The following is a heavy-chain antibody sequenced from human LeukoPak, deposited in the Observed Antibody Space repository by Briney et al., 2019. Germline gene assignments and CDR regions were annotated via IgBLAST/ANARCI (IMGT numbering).Heavy chain of an antibody. V-gene: IGHV1-2*02. Sequence: GASVKVSCKASGYTFTGYYMHWVRQAPGQGLEWMGWINPNSGGTNYAQKLQGRVTMTTDTSTSTAYMELRSLRSGDTAVYYCARGRWGRYYFDYWGQGTLVTVSS. J-gene: IGHJ4*02. CDR1: GYTFTGYY. CDR2: INPNSGGT. D-gene: IGHD7-27*01. CDR3: ARGRWGRYYFDY.